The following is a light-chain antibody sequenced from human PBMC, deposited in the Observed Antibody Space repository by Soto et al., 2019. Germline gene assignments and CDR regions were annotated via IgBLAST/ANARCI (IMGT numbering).Light chain of an antibody. V-gene: IGKV3-20*01. J-gene: IGKJ1*01. Sequence: EIVLTQSPGTLSLSPGERATLSCRASQSVSSSYLAWYQQKPGPAPRPLIYGASSRAIGIPDRFSGSGSGTDFTLTISRLEPEDLAVYYCQPYGSSPWTFGQGNQGE. CDR1: QSVSSSY. CDR3: QPYGSSPWT. CDR2: GAS.